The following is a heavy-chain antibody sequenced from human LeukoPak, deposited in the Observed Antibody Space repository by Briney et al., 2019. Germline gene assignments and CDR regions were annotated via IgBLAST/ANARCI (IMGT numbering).Heavy chain of an antibody. J-gene: IGHJ4*02. CDR2: IYDDGSRE. CDR3: AKQALSDYVWGSYRYFDY. Sequence: GGSLRLSCAASGFTFSNYGMHWVRQAPGKGLEWVAVIYDDGSREHFADSVKGRFTISRDNSKNTLYLQMNSLRAEDTAVYYCAKQALSDYVWGSYRYFDYWGQGTLVTVSS. D-gene: IGHD3-16*02. V-gene: IGHV3-33*06. CDR1: GFTFSNYG.